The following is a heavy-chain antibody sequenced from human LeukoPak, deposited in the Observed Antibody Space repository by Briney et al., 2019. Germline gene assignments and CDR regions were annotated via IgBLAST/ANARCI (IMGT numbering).Heavy chain of an antibody. Sequence: ASVKVSCKASGYTFTGYYMHWVRQAPGQGLEWMGRINPNSGGTNYAQKFQGRVTMTRDTSISTAYMELSRLRSDDTAVYYCARGTIAAAGYYYYGMDVWGQGTTVTVSS. CDR1: GYTFTGYY. CDR2: INPNSGGT. D-gene: IGHD6-13*01. V-gene: IGHV1-2*06. CDR3: ARGTIAAAGYYYYGMDV. J-gene: IGHJ6*02.